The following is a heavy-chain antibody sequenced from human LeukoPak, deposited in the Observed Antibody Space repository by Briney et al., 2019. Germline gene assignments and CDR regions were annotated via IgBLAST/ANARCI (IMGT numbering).Heavy chain of an antibody. CDR2: IIPILGIA. J-gene: IGHJ4*02. CDR3: ARGPQYSSAIDY. D-gene: IGHD6-25*01. V-gene: IGHV1-69*04. CDR1: GYTFTSYA. Sequence: SVKVSCKASGYTFTSYAISWVRQAPGQGLEWMGRIIPILGIANYAQKFQGRVTITADKSTSTAYMELSSLRSEDTAVYYCARGPQYSSAIDYWGQGTLVTVSS.